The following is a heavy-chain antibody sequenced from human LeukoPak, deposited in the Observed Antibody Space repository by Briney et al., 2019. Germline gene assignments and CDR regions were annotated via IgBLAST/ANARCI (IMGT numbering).Heavy chain of an antibody. V-gene: IGHV1-69*04. CDR1: GGTFSSYA. CDR2: IILIFGIA. D-gene: IGHD5-24*01. J-gene: IGHJ3*02. Sequence: SVKVSCKAPGGTFSSYAISWVRQAPGQGLEWMGRIILIFGIANYAQKFQGRVTITADKSTSTAYMELSSLRSEDTAVYYCAREEVEMATGGAFDIWGQGTMVTVSS. CDR3: AREEVEMATGGAFDI.